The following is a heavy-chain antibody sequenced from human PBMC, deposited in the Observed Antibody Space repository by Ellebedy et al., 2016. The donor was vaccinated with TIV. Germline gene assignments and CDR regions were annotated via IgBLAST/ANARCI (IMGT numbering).Heavy chain of an antibody. J-gene: IGHJ4*02. CDR3: ARDLRAAAGADY. Sequence: GGSLRLSXAASGFTFSNYWMSWVRQAPGKGLEWVAKIKQDGSQKYYVDSVTGRFTISRDNAKDSLYLQMNSLRAEDTAVYYCARDLRAAAGADYWGQGTLVTVSS. D-gene: IGHD6-13*01. CDR1: GFTFSNYW. V-gene: IGHV3-7*01. CDR2: IKQDGSQK.